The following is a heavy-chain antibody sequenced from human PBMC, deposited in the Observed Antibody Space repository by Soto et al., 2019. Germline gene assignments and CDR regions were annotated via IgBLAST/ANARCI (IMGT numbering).Heavy chain of an antibody. J-gene: IGHJ4*02. CDR1: GGSINSFY. Sequence: SETLSLTCTVSGGSINSFYWSWVRQPAGKGLEWIGRIFSSGSTSFNPSLESRVAMSVDTSKNHFSLNLSSVTAADMAVYYCAREGSYSAYNFAHGIQLWSFDFWGQGALVTVS. CDR2: IFSSGST. D-gene: IGHD5-12*01. V-gene: IGHV4-4*07. CDR3: AREGSYSAYNFAHGIQLWSFDF.